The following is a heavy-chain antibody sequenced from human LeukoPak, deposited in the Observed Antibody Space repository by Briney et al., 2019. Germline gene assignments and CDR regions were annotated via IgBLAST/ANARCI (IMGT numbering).Heavy chain of an antibody. J-gene: IGHJ4*02. CDR1: GFTFSIYG. CDR2: ISYDGSNK. Sequence: GGSLRLSCAASGFTFSIYGMHWVSQAPGKGLEWVAVISYDGSNKYYADSVKGRFTISRDNSKNTLYLQMNSLRAEDTAVYYCAADFDYWGQGTLVTVSS. CDR3: AADFDY. V-gene: IGHV3-30*03.